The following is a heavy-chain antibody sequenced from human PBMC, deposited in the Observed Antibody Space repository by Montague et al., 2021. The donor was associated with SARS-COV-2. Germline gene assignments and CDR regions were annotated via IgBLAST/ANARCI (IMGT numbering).Heavy chain of an antibody. CDR3: AAGRLINDSEWNYPYYYYGMHV. CDR1: SGSLSGYY. CDR2: INYSGDT. Sequence: SETLSLTCAVYSGSLSGYYWSWIRQAPGKGLGWIGEINYSGDTYYNPSLTSRVTISMDTSESQFSLKMTSVTAADTAVYYCAAGRLINDSEWNYPYYYYGMHVWGQGTTVAVSS. D-gene: IGHD1-7*01. J-gene: IGHJ6*02. V-gene: IGHV4-34*01.